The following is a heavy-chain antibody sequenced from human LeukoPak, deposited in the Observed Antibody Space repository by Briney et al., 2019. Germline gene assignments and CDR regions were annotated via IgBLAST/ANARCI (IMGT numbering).Heavy chain of an antibody. D-gene: IGHD3-22*01. CDR3: ARKYYDSRGYSLFDY. CDR1: GFAFSSYS. CDR2: ISSSSSYI. Sequence: GGSLRLSCAASGFAFSSYSMNWVRQAPGKGLEWVSSISSSSSYIYYADSVKGRFTISRDNAKNSLYLQMNSLRAEDTAVYYCARKYYDSRGYSLFDYWGQGTLVTVSS. J-gene: IGHJ4*02. V-gene: IGHV3-21*01.